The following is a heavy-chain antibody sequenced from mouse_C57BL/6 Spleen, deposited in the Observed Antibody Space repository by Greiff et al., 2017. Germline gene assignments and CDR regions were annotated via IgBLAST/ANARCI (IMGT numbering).Heavy chain of an antibody. CDR2: INPNNGGT. V-gene: IGHV1-18*01. D-gene: IGHD2-4*01. CDR1: GYTFTDYN. CDR3: ARKDRDYDDYAMDY. J-gene: IGHJ4*01. Sequence: EVKLQESGPELVKPGASVKIPCKASGYTFTDYNMDWVKQSHGKSLEWIGDINPNNGGTIYNQKFKGKATLTVDKSSSTAYMELRSLTSEDTAVYYCARKDRDYDDYAMDYWGQGTSVTVSS.